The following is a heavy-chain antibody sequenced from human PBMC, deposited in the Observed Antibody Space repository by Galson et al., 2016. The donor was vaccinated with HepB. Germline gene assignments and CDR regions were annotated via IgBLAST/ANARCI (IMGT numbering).Heavy chain of an antibody. D-gene: IGHD4-11*01. J-gene: IGHJ3*02. V-gene: IGHV3-21*06. CDR2: YSSCDFI. CDR3: ARDSSNDYHWRTKGAFDI. CDR1: GFPLRTHN. Sequence: SLRLSCAASGFPLRTHNMNWVRQAPGKGLEWVALYSSCDFIFYADSLKGRVTVSRDFDRNTLYLEMNSLAAADTALYYCARDSSNDYHWRTKGAFDIWGQRTMVTVSS.